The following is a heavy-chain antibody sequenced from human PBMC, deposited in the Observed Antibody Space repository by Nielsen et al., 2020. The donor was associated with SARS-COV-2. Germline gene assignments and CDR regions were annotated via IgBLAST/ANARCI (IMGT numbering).Heavy chain of an antibody. Sequence: WIRQPPGKGLEWVSAISGSGGSTYYADSVKGRFTISRDNSKNTLYLQMNSLRAEDTAVYYCAGRIAVAGPLQYWGQGTLVTVSS. CDR2: ISGSGGST. J-gene: IGHJ1*01. CDR3: AGRIAVAGPLQY. V-gene: IGHV3-23*01. D-gene: IGHD6-19*01.